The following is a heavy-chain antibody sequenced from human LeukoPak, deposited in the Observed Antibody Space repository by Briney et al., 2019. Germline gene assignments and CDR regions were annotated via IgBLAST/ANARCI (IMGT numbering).Heavy chain of an antibody. J-gene: IGHJ6*02. D-gene: IGHD3-10*01. CDR1: GFTFSSYG. CDR2: TRNKANSYTT. Sequence: GRSLRLSCAASGFTFSSYGMHWVRQAPGKGLEWVGRTRNKANSYTTEYAASVKGSFTISRDDSKNSLYLQMNSLKTEDTAVYYCARENGRLWFGYYYYGMDVWGQGTTVIVSS. CDR3: ARENGRLWFGYYYYGMDV. V-gene: IGHV3-72*01.